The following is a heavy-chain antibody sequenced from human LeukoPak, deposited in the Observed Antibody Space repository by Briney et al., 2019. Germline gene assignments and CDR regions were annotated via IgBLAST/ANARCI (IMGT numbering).Heavy chain of an antibody. Sequence: SVKVSCKASGGTFSSYAISWVRQAPGQGLEWMGRIIPIFGTANYAQKFQGRVTITTDESTSTAYMELSSLRSEDTGVYYCARGPYYDFWSGHNYMDVWGKGTTVTVSS. CDR3: ARGPYYDFWSGHNYMDV. CDR1: GGTFSSYA. CDR2: IIPIFGTA. V-gene: IGHV1-69*05. J-gene: IGHJ6*03. D-gene: IGHD3-3*01.